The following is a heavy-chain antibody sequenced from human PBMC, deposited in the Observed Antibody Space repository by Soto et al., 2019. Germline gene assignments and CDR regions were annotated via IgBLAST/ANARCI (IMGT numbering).Heavy chain of an antibody. CDR2: IYYSGST. J-gene: IGHJ4*02. V-gene: IGHV4-39*02. CDR3: ARDYGDYYFDN. CDR1: GVSISSSTYY. Sequence: QLQLQESGPGLVKPSETLSLTCTVSGVSISSSTYYWGWIRQPPGKGLEWIENIYYSGSTYYNPSLKSRVTISVDTSKNQFSLKLSSVTAADTAVFYCARDYGDYYFDNWGLGTLVTVSS. D-gene: IGHD4-17*01.